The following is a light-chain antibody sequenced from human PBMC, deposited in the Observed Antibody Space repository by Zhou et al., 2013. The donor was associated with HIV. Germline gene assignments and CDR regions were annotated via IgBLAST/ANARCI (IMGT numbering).Light chain of an antibody. CDR2: ETS. J-gene: IGKJ5*01. Sequence: IQMTQSPSIVSASLGVRVTITCRANETVGRSLAWYQQKRGKAPTLVIYETSILDKGVPSRFAGSGSGTEFILTITSLQPDDLGTYFCQQYDSYLITFGQGTRLDIK. V-gene: IGKV1-5*03. CDR3: QQYDSYLIT. CDR1: ETVGRS.